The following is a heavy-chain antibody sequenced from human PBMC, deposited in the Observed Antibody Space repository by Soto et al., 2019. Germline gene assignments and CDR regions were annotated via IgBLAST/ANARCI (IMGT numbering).Heavy chain of an antibody. CDR3: ARLTTVVTRGFDY. J-gene: IGHJ4*02. D-gene: IGHD4-17*01. Sequence: QVQLQESGPGLVKPSQTLSLTCTVSGGSISSGGYYWSWIRQHPGKGLEWIGYIYYSGSTYYNPPLQSRVTISVDTSKNQCSLKLSSVTAADTAVYYCARLTTVVTRGFDYWGQGTLVTVSS. V-gene: IGHV4-31*03. CDR1: GGSISSGGYY. CDR2: IYYSGST.